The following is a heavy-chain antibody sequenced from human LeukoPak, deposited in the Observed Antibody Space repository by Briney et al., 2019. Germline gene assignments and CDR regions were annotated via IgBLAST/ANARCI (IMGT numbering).Heavy chain of an antibody. CDR2: ISAYNGNT. Sequence: GASVKVSCKASGYTFTSNGISWVRQAPGQGLEWMGWISAYNGNTNYAQKLQGRVTMTTDTSTSTAYLELRGLRSDDTAVYYCARDPLPYSYGWGANDAFDIWGQGTMVTVSS. CDR1: GYTFTSNG. J-gene: IGHJ3*02. D-gene: IGHD5-18*01. CDR3: ARDPLPYSYGWGANDAFDI. V-gene: IGHV1-18*01.